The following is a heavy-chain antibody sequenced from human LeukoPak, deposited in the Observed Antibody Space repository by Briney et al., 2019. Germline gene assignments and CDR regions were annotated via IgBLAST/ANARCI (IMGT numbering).Heavy chain of an antibody. CDR3: ARLVEVATSNNWFGP. Sequence: PSETLSLTCTVSGGSISSYYWSWIRQPPGKGLEWIGYIYYSGSTNYNPSLKSRVTISVDTSKNQFSLKLSSVTAADTAVYYCARLVEVATSNNWFGPWGQGTLVAVSS. J-gene: IGHJ5*02. V-gene: IGHV4-59*08. CDR1: GGSISSYY. D-gene: IGHD5-12*01. CDR2: IYYSGST.